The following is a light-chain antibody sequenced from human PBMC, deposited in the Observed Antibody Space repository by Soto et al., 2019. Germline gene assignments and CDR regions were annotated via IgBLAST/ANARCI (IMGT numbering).Light chain of an antibody. CDR1: QSISTY. Sequence: DIQMTQSPSSLSASVGDRVTITCRASQSISTYVNWYQQKPGKAPKLLIYAASSLQTGVPSRFSGSGSGPDFTLTISSLQPEDSATFYCQQSYRTPHTFGPGTKVHI. V-gene: IGKV1-39*01. CDR2: AAS. J-gene: IGKJ3*01. CDR3: QQSYRTPHT.